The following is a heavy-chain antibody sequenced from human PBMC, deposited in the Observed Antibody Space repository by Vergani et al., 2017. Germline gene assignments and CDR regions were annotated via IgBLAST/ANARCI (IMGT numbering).Heavy chain of an antibody. CDR3: AGPQGTSAYYYGGFDY. J-gene: IGHJ4*02. Sequence: EVQLFESGGGSAQPGESLRLSCVASGFTFTAHGLNWVRQAPGKGLEWVAVIHSGGSIFYADSVMGRFTISRDNSKNTVFLQMHSLRAEDTAIYYCAGPQGTSAYYYGGFDYWGQGILVTVSS. CDR2: IHSGGSI. V-gene: IGHV3-23*01. CDR1: GFTFTAHG. D-gene: IGHD3-22*01.